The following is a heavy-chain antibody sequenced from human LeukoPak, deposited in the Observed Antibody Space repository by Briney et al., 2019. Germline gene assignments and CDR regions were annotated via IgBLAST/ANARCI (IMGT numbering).Heavy chain of an antibody. CDR3: AREGGYYDPPVTAGLDP. J-gene: IGHJ5*02. Sequence: GGSLRLSCAASGFTFSSYGMYWVRQAPGKGLEWVAVISYDGSNKYYADSVKGRFTISRDNSKNTLYLQMNSLRSEDTAVYYCAREGGYYDPPVTAGLDPWGQGTLVTVSS. V-gene: IGHV3-30*03. D-gene: IGHD3-22*01. CDR1: GFTFSSYG. CDR2: ISYDGSNK.